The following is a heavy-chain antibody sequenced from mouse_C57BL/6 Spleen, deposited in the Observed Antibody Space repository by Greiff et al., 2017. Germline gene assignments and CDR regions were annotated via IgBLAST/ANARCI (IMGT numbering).Heavy chain of an antibody. CDR3: ARKGTYAGDYFDY. CDR1: GFSLTSYG. Sequence: VQLQQSGPGLVQPSQSLSITCTVSGFSLTSYGVHWVRQPPGKGLEWLGVIWSGGSTDYNAAFISSLSISKDNPKSQVFLKMNSLQADDTAIYYCARKGTYAGDYFDYWGQGTTLTVSS. D-gene: IGHD3-3*01. CDR2: IWSGGST. V-gene: IGHV2-2*01. J-gene: IGHJ2*01.